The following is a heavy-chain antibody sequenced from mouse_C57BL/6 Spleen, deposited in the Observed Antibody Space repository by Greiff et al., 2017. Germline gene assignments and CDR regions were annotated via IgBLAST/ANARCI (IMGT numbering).Heavy chain of an antibody. CDR1: GFTFSSYA. CDR2: ISSGGDYI. Sequence: EVQGVESGEGLVKPGGSLKLSCAASGFTFSSYAMSWVRQTPEKRLEWVAYISSGGDYIYYADTVKGRFTISRDNARNTLYLQMSSLKSEDTAMYYCTRDATTVVEDWYFDVWGTGTTVTVSS. J-gene: IGHJ1*03. D-gene: IGHD1-1*01. V-gene: IGHV5-9-1*02. CDR3: TRDATTVVEDWYFDV.